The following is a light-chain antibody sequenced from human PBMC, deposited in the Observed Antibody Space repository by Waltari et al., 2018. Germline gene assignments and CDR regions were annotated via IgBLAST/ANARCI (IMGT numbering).Light chain of an antibody. CDR2: GAS. V-gene: IGKV3-20*01. CDR1: QTLRSNY. J-gene: IGKJ1*01. CDR3: QQFDDSQWS. Sequence: EIVLTQSPDSLSLSPGERAILSCRASQTLRSNYFAWYRQRPGQAPRLLIYGASKRATGISDRFSGSGSGTDFTLTINRLEPEDFAVYYCQQFDDSQWSFGQGTKVELK.